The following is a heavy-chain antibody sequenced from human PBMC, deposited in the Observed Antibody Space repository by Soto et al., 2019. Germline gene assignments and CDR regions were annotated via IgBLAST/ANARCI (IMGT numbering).Heavy chain of an antibody. CDR3: AGGYSSGWFPAHY. V-gene: IGHV4-39*01. J-gene: IGHJ4*02. CDR1: GGTSISSSYY. Sequence: LETHSLTSTVSGGTSISSSYYWGWIRKPPGKGLEWIGSIYYSGSTYYNPSLKSRVTISVDTSKNQFSLKLSSVTAADTAVYYCAGGYSSGWFPAHYWGQGTLVTVSS. CDR2: IYYSGST. D-gene: IGHD6-19*01.